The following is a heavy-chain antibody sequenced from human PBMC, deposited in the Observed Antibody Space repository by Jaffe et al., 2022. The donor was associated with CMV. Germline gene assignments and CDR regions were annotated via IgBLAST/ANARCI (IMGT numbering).Heavy chain of an antibody. CDR3: TRGPPRVAAAGSGWFDP. D-gene: IGHD6-13*01. J-gene: IGHJ5*02. V-gene: IGHV1-2*02. CDR2: INPNSGAT. Sequence: QVQLVQSGAEVKKPGASVKVSCKASGYTFNGYYINWVRQAPGQGLEWMGWINPNSGATNFAQKFQDRVTMTRDTSISTVYMEVSRLTSDDTAVYYCTRGPPRVAAAGSGWFDPWGQGTLVTVSS. CDR1: GYTFNGYY.